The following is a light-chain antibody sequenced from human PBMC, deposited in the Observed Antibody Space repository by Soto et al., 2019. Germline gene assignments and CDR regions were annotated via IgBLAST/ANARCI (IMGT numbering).Light chain of an antibody. CDR3: SSYAGSSTFVV. CDR1: SSDIGRYDY. Sequence: QSALTQPASVSGSPGQSITISCTGTSSDIGRYDYVSWYQQFPGKAPKLMIYRVINRPSGVSDRFSGSKSGNSASLSISGLQPEDEADYYCSSYAGSSTFVVFGGGTKLTVL. V-gene: IGLV2-14*03. J-gene: IGLJ2*01. CDR2: RVI.